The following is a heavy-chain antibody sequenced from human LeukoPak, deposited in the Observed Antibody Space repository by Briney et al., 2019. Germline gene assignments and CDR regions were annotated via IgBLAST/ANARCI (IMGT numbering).Heavy chain of an antibody. CDR2: ISYSSNYI. CDR1: GFSFSSYS. Sequence: GGSLRLSCAASGFSFSSYSMNWVRQAPGRGLEWVSSISYSSNYIYYADSVKGRFTISRDNARKSLFLQMSSLRAEDTAVYYYARRFSTENYSALDCWGQGTLVTVSS. V-gene: IGHV3-21*01. CDR3: ARRFSTENYSALDC. J-gene: IGHJ4*02. D-gene: IGHD1-7*01.